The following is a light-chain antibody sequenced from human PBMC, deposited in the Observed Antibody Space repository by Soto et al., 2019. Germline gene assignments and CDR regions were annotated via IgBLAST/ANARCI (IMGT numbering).Light chain of an antibody. Sequence: EILMTQSPGTLSVSPWESATLSCRASQRVYSNLAWYQQRPGQAPRLLLYGASTRATGVPARFSGRGSGTEFTLTISSLQSEDFAVYYCQQYTNWPPNTFGQGTRLEIK. CDR1: QRVYSN. CDR3: QQYTNWPPNT. V-gene: IGKV3-15*01. J-gene: IGKJ5*01. CDR2: GAS.